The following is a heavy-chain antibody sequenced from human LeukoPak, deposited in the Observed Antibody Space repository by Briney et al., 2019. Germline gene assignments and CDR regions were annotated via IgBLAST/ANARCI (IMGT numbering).Heavy chain of an antibody. D-gene: IGHD3-3*01. CDR2: IIPAFGSS. Sequence: SVRVSCKPSGNTFRKSPITWVRQAPGQGLEWMGRIIPAFGSSNYAQKFQGRVTITADKSTSTAYMELSSLRSEDTAVYYCARDGVVTGPFDYWGQGTLITVSS. V-gene: IGHV1-69*06. J-gene: IGHJ4*02. CDR3: ARDGVVTGPFDY. CDR1: GNTFRKSP.